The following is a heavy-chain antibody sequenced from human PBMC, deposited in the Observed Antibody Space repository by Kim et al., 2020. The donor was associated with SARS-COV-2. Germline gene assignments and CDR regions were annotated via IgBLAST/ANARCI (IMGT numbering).Heavy chain of an antibody. V-gene: IGHV3-7*01. CDR3: ARDEGQGEYINYRFDY. CDR2: INQGGSGT. J-gene: IGHJ4*02. Sequence: GGSLRLSCATSGFTFSNYFMSWVRQSPGKGLEWVGHINQGGSGTNYVDSVKGRFTISRDNANNFLFLQMNSLRADDTAVYYCARDEGQGEYINYRFDYWGQGALVTVSS. D-gene: IGHD3-16*01. CDR1: GFTFSNYF.